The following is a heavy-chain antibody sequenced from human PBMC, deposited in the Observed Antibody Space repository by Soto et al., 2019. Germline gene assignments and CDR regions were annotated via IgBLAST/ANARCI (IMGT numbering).Heavy chain of an antibody. J-gene: IGHJ4*02. Sequence: ASVKVSCKASGYTFTSYYMHWVRQAPGQGLEWMGIINPSGGSTSYAQKFQGRVTMTRDTSTSTVYMGLSSLRSEDTAVYYCARDLSITMVRGVFTYDYWGQGTLVTVSS. D-gene: IGHD3-10*01. CDR1: GYTFTSYY. V-gene: IGHV1-46*03. CDR2: INPSGGST. CDR3: ARDLSITMVRGVFTYDY.